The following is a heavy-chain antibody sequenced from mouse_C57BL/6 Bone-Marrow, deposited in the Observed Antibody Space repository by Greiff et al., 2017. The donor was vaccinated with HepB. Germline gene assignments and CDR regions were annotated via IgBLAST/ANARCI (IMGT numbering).Heavy chain of an antibody. V-gene: IGHV5-15*01. CDR2: ISNLAYSI. J-gene: IGHJ3*01. CDR1: GFTFSDYG. Sequence: EVKLMESGGGLVQPGGSLKLSCAASGFTFSDYGMAWVRQAPRKGPEWVAFISNLAYSIYYADTVTGRFTISRENAKNTLYLEMSSLRSEDTAMYYCARPYPAWFAYWGQGTLVTVSA. CDR3: ARPYPAWFAY.